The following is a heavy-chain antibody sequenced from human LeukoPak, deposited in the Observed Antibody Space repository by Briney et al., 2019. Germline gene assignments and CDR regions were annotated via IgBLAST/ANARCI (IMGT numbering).Heavy chain of an antibody. J-gene: IGHJ3*02. Sequence: PGGSLRLSCAASGFTFSGPSIHWVRQASGKGLEWVGRIRSIANNYATTYAASVKGRFTISRDDSKNTAYLQMNSLETEDTAVYYCTVAVTGVAALDTWGQGTLVTVSS. CDR3: TVAVTGVAALDT. CDR2: IRSIANNYAT. V-gene: IGHV3-73*01. CDR1: GFTFSGPS. D-gene: IGHD4-23*01.